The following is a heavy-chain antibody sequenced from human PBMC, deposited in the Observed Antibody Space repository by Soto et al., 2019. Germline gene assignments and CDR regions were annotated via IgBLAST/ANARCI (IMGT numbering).Heavy chain of an antibody. CDR1: GGTFSSYT. CDR3: AGEDDANRFRYYYYGMDV. CDR2: IIPILGIA. V-gene: IGHV1-69*08. Sequence: QVQQVQSGAEVKKPGSSVKVSCKASGGTFSSYTISWVRQAPGQGLEWMGRIIPILGIANYAQKFQGRVTITADKSTSTAYMELSSLRSEDTAVYYCAGEDDANRFRYYYYGMDVWGQGTTVTVSS. D-gene: IGHD1-1*01. J-gene: IGHJ6*02.